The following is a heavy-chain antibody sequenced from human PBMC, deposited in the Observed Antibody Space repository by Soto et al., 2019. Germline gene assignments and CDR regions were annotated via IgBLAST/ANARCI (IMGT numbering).Heavy chain of an antibody. D-gene: IGHD5-12*01. CDR3: ARGRGTPPYYFDY. Sequence: VKVSCKASGGTFSSYTISWVRQAPGQGLEWMGRIIPILGIANYAQKFQGRVTITADKSTSTAYMQLSSLRSEDTAVYYCARGRGTPPYYFDYWGQGTLVTVSS. J-gene: IGHJ4*02. CDR2: IIPILGIA. CDR1: GGTFSSYT. V-gene: IGHV1-69*02.